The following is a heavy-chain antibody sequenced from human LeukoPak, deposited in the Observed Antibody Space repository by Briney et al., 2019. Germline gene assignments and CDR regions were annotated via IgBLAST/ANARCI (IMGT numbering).Heavy chain of an antibody. V-gene: IGHV1-69*04. CDR3: AREEYYDSSGYYIDY. J-gene: IGHJ4*02. D-gene: IGHD3-22*01. CDR1: GGTFSSYA. Sequence: PVASVKVSCKASGGTFSSYAISWVRQAPGQGLEWMGRIIPILGIANYPQKFKGRATITEDKSTNTTYKARSRLRAEDTAVYYCAREEYYDSSGYYIDYWGQGTLVTVSS. CDR2: IIPILGIA.